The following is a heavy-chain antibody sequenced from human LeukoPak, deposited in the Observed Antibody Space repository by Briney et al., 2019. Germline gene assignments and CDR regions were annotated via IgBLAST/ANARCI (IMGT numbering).Heavy chain of an antibody. V-gene: IGHV3-9*03. J-gene: IGHJ5*02. CDR1: GFTFDDYA. CDR2: LTWDSNTI. Sequence: GRSLRLSCAASGFTFDDYAMHWVRPAPAKGLEWVSGLTWDSNTIGYADSVKGRFTISRDNAKNSLYPQMDSLSAEDMAVYYCAKDSTGELRFDPWGQGTLVTVSS. D-gene: IGHD1-7*01. CDR3: AKDSTGELRFDP.